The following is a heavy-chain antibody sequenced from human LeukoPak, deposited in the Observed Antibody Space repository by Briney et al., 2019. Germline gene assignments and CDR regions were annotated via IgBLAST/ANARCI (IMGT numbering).Heavy chain of an antibody. Sequence: ASVKVSCKASGYTFTSYAMHWVRQAPGQRLEWMGWINAGNGNTKYSQKFQGRVTITRDTSASTAYMELSSLRSEDTAVYYCARDSAEQWLTLNWFDPWGQGTLVTVSS. CDR2: INAGNGNT. CDR3: ARDSAEQWLTLNWFDP. D-gene: IGHD6-19*01. CDR1: GYTFTSYA. V-gene: IGHV1-3*01. J-gene: IGHJ5*02.